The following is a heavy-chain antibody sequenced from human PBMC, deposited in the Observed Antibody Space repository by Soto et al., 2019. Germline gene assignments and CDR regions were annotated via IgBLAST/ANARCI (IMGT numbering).Heavy chain of an antibody. CDR2: IDWDDDK. CDR1: GFSLSDPGMC. Sequence: SCPTLVNPTQTLTLTCTLSGFSLSDPGMCVSWVRQPPGKALEWLALIDWDDDKYYTTSLKTRLTIAKDTSKNQVILTMTNVAPVDTATYYCARIRVDTAMYFNNYGMDVWGQGTTVTVSS. J-gene: IGHJ6*02. D-gene: IGHD5-18*01. CDR3: ARIRVDTAMYFNNYGMDV. V-gene: IGHV2-70*20.